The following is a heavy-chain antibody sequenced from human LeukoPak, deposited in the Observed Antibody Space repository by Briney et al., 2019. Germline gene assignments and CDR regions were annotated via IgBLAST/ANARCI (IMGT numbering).Heavy chain of an antibody. CDR3: ATFRGYSGYDKHYYYYGMDV. CDR2: IIPLFGTA. CDR1: GGTFSSYA. J-gene: IGHJ6*02. V-gene: IGHV1-69*13. Sequence: SVKVSCKASGGTFSSYAISWVRQAPGQGLEWMGGIIPLFGTANYAQKFQGRVTITAVESMSTAYMELSSLRSEDTAVYYCATFRGYSGYDKHYYYYGMDVWGQGTTVTVSS. D-gene: IGHD5-12*01.